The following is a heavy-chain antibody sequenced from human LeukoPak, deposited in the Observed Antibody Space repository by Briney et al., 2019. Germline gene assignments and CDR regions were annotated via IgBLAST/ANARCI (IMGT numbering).Heavy chain of an antibody. CDR3: AKESDFWSGYYDY. V-gene: IGHV3-23*01. J-gene: IGHJ4*02. CDR2: ISGSGGST. CDR1: GITFSNFG. D-gene: IGHD3-3*01. Sequence: GGSLRLSCAASGITFSNFGMHWVRRAPGKGLEWVSAISGSGGSTYYADSVKGRFTISRDNSKNTLYLQMNSLRAEDTAVYYCAKESDFWSGYYDYWGQGTLVTVSS.